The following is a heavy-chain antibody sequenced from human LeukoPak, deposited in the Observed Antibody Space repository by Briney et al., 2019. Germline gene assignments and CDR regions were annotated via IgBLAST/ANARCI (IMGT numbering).Heavy chain of an antibody. D-gene: IGHD6-13*01. CDR2: ISNSGIT. Sequence: SETLSLTCTVSGGSISTYYWNWMRQPPGKGLEGVGYISNSGITTYNPSLKRGVTISVHSSKSQFSLKLTSVTAADTAVYYCARSGGYSSSWSLWGQGTLVTVSS. V-gene: IGHV4-59*01. CDR1: GGSISTYY. CDR3: ARSGGYSSSWSL. J-gene: IGHJ4*02.